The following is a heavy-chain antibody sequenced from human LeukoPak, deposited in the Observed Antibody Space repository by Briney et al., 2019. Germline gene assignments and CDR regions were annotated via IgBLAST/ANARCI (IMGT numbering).Heavy chain of an antibody. CDR1: GGSISNFY. CDR3: ARETTGAGTARPFDY. D-gene: IGHD6-13*01. V-gene: IGHV4-4*07. J-gene: IGHJ4*02. CDR2: IYTSGST. Sequence: PSETLSLTCTVSGGSISNFYWSWIRQPAGQALEWIGRIYTSGSTNYNPSLKGRVTMSVDTSKNQFSLKLSSVTAADTAVYYCARETTGAGTARPFDYWGQGTLVTVSS.